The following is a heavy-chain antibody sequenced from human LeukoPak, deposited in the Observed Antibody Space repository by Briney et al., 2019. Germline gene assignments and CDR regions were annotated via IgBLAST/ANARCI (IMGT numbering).Heavy chain of an antibody. CDR1: GYTFTSYG. J-gene: IGHJ6*03. Sequence: ASVKVSCKASGYTFTSYGISWVRQAPGQGLEWMGWISAYNGNTNYAQKLQGRVTMTTDTSTSTAYMELRSLRSDDTAVYYCARVVVPAAMPYYYYMDVWGKGTTVPVSS. CDR3: ARVVVPAAMPYYYYMDV. CDR2: ISAYNGNT. D-gene: IGHD2-2*01. V-gene: IGHV1-18*01.